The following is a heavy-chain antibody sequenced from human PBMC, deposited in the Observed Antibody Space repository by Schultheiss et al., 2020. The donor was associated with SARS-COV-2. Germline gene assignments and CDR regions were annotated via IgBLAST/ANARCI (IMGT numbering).Heavy chain of an antibody. D-gene: IGHD6-13*01. J-gene: IGHJ6*02. CDR1: GFTFSSYG. CDR2: IWYDGSNK. V-gene: IGHV3-30*02. Sequence: GESLKISCVASGFTFSSYGMHWVRQAPGKGLEWVAVIWYDGSNKYYADSVKGRFTISRDNSKNTLYLQMNSLRVEDTAVYYCASEMSSWADYYYYGMDVWGQGTTVTVSS. CDR3: ASEMSSWADYYYYGMDV.